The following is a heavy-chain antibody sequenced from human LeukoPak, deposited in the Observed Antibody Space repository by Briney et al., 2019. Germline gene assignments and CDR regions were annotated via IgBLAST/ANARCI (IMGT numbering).Heavy chain of an antibody. Sequence: GASVKVSCKASGYTFTGYYMHWVRQAPGQGLEWMGRINPNSGGTNYAQKFQGRVTMTRDTSISTAYMELSRLRSDDTAVYYCARTRRRYYYDSSDYYDLGYWGQGTLVTVSS. D-gene: IGHD3-22*01. CDR3: ARTRRRYYYDSSDYYDLGY. J-gene: IGHJ4*02. V-gene: IGHV1-2*06. CDR2: INPNSGGT. CDR1: GYTFTGYY.